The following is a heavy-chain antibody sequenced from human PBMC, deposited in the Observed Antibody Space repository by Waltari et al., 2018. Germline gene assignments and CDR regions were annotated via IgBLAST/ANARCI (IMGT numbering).Heavy chain of an antibody. J-gene: IGHJ4*02. Sequence: QLQLQESGPGLVTPSETLSLTCTAPGGSISSSRYYWGWIRQPPGKGLEWIGSIYYSGSTYYNPSLKSRVTISVDTSKNQFSLKLSSVTAADTAVYYCARVVVVPAAIPFDYWGQGTLVTVSS. V-gene: IGHV4-39*01. CDR3: ARVVVVPAAIPFDY. CDR2: IYYSGST. CDR1: GGSISSSRYY. D-gene: IGHD2-2*02.